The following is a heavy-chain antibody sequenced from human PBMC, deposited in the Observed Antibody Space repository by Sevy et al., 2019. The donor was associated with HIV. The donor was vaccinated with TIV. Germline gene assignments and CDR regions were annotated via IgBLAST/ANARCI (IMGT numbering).Heavy chain of an antibody. V-gene: IGHV3-11*06. D-gene: IGHD2-2*01. J-gene: IGHJ3*02. CDR3: ARVGCSISSCPEGDAFDI. Sequence: GGSLRLSCAASGFTFSDYYINWIRQAPGKGLEWVSYISGSSSYTNNADSVKGRFTISRDNAKNSLYLQMNSLRAEDTAVYYCARVGCSISSCPEGDAFDIRGQGTMVTVSS. CDR2: ISGSSSYT. CDR1: GFTFSDYY.